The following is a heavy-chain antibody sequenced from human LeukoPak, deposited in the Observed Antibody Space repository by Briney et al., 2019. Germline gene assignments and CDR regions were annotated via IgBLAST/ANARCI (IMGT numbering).Heavy chain of an antibody. J-gene: IGHJ3*02. D-gene: IGHD3-3*01. V-gene: IGHV3-7*01. CDR1: GFTLSSYW. Sequence: GGSLRLSCAASGFTLSSYWMNWVRQAPRKGLEWVANIKEDGSESYYVDSVKGRFTISRDNARNSLYLQMNSLRAEDTAVYYCARDPLEWAKRAFDIWGQRTMVTVSS. CDR3: ARDPLEWAKRAFDI. CDR2: IKEDGSES.